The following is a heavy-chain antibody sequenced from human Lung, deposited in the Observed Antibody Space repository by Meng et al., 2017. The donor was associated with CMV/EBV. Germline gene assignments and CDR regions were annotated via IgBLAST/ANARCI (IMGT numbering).Heavy chain of an antibody. D-gene: IGHD2-8*01. CDR1: GFTLGSYA. V-gene: IGHV3-30*09. CDR2: LSDDGRNE. Sequence: GEXXKISCVGPGFTLGSYAMHWVRQAPGKGLEWVTTLSDDGRNEYYADSVKGRFAISRDISKNTVYLQMNSLRHEDTAVYYCARDGANCINGVCGWFDPWXQGNXVNGAS. J-gene: IGHJ5*02. CDR3: ARDGANCINGVCGWFDP.